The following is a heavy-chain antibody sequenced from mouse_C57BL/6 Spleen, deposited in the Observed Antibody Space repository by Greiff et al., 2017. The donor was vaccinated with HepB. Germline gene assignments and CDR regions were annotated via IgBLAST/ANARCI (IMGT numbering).Heavy chain of an antibody. CDR3: ARWLLKENYFDY. Sequence: EVKLMESGPGLAKPSQTLSLTCSVTGYSITSDYWNWIRKFPGNKLEYMGYISYSVSTNYNPSLKSRNSITRDTPKNQYYLQLNSVTTEDTATYYCARWLLKENYFDYWGQGTTLTVSS. J-gene: IGHJ2*01. D-gene: IGHD2-3*01. CDR1: GYSITSDY. CDR2: ISYSVST. V-gene: IGHV3-8*01.